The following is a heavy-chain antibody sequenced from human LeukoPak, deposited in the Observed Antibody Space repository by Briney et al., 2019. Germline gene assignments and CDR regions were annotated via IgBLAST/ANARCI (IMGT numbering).Heavy chain of an antibody. CDR3: ARTAIDLGRSLDY. D-gene: IGHD3-9*01. CDR1: GGSISSSRYY. Sequence: SETLSLTCTVSGGSISSSRYYWGWIRHPPGKGLEWIGSIYYSGSTYYNPSLKSRVTISVDTSKKQFSLKVGSVTAADTAMYYSARTAIDLGRSLDYWGQGTLVTVSS. J-gene: IGHJ4*02. CDR2: IYYSGST. V-gene: IGHV4-39*01.